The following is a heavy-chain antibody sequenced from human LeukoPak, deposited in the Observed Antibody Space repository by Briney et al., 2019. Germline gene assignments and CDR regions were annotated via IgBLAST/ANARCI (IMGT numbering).Heavy chain of an antibody. V-gene: IGHV4-59*08. Sequence: SETLSLTCTVSGGSITNYYWSWIRQPPGKELEWIGYIYYSGNTNYNPSLGSRVTISVDTSKNHLSLRLTSVTAADTAIYCARHPPPSQLGTAFEILGQGTKVTVSS. CDR3: ARHPPPSQLGTAFEI. CDR1: GGSITNYY. D-gene: IGHD3-16*01. CDR2: IYYSGNT. J-gene: IGHJ3*02.